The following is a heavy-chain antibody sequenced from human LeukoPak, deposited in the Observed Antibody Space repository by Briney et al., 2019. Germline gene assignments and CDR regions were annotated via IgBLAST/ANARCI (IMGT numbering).Heavy chain of an antibody. CDR1: GFTVSSNY. CDR3: ARGFTHDYGDYFDY. CDR2: IYSDSGGST. D-gene: IGHD4-17*01. V-gene: IGHV3-66*01. J-gene: IGHJ4*02. Sequence: GGSLRLSCAASGFTVSSNYMSWVRQAPGKGLEWVSVIYSDSGGSTYYADSVKGRFTMSRDNSKNALYLHMNSLRAEDTAVYYCARGFTHDYGDYFDYWGQGTLVTVSS.